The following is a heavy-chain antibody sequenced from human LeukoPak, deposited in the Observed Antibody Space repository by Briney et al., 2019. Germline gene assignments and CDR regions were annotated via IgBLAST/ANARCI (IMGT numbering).Heavy chain of an antibody. J-gene: IGHJ6*02. Sequence: GRSERLSCAASGFTFSSYGMHWARHAPGRGLEWEVVIWYDGSNKHYAHSVKGRLTLYRDNSKNTLYLKMNSLRAEDTAVCYCAREPVYYDSSGYYYYYYGMDVWGQGTTVTVSS. D-gene: IGHD3-22*01. CDR1: GFTFSSYG. CDR3: AREPVYYDSSGYYYYYYGMDV. V-gene: IGHV3-33*01. CDR2: IWYDGSNK.